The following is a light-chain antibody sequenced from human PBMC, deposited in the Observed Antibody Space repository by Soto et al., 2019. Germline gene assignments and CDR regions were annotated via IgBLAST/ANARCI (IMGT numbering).Light chain of an antibody. CDR1: QGIRND. Sequence: AIPMTQFPSSLSASVGDRVTITCRASQGIRNDLGWYQQKPGKAPKLLIYAASSLESGVPSRFSCSGSATDFTLNISSLQPEDFPTYYCLQDYNYPWTCGQGTQVEIK. J-gene: IGKJ1*01. V-gene: IGKV1-6*01. CDR3: LQDYNYPWT. CDR2: AAS.